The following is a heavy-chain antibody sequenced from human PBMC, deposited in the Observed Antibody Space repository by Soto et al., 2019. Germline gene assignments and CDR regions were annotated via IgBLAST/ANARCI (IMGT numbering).Heavy chain of an antibody. CDR2: IWYDGSNK. CDR1: GFTFSSYG. Sequence: GGSLRLSCAASGFTFSSYGMHWVRQAPGKGLEWVAVIWYDGSNKYYADSVKGRLTISRDNSKNTLYLQMNSLRAEDTAVYYCARDQDYYDSRNYYYGMDVWGQGTTVTVSS. V-gene: IGHV3-33*01. J-gene: IGHJ6*02. CDR3: ARDQDYYDSRNYYYGMDV. D-gene: IGHD3-22*01.